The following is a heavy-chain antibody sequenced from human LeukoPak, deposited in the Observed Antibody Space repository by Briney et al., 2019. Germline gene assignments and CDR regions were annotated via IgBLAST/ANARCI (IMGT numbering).Heavy chain of an antibody. CDR1: GYSFTGYY. CDR2: INPNNGGT. CDR3: ARYSNSGGDY. V-gene: IGHV1-2*02. J-gene: IGHJ4*02. D-gene: IGHD6-6*01. Sequence: GASVKVSCKASGYSFTGYYIHWVRQAPGQGLEWMGWINPNNGGTNQVQKFQGRVTMTRDTSINTAYMEVSSLRSDDTAVYYCARYSNSGGDYRGQGTLVTVSS.